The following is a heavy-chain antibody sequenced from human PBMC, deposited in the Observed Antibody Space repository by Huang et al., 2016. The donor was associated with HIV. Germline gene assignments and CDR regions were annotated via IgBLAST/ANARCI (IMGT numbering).Heavy chain of an antibody. V-gene: IGHV1-3*01. J-gene: IGHJ4*02. CDR2: INGGNGDT. Sequence: QVQLVQSGAEVKKPGTSVKVSCKTSGYTFSSHALHWLRQAPGQRPEWMGWINGGNGDTKYSQKFQGRVTINSDTSANIGDMELNSLLSEDTAVYYCARDPLDIRRHFDFWGQGSLVTVSS. CDR3: ARDPLDIRRHFDF. CDR1: GYTFSSHA. D-gene: IGHD3-3*01.